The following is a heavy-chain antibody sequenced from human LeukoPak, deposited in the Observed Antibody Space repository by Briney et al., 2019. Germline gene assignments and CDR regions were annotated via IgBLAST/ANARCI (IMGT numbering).Heavy chain of an antibody. D-gene: IGHD2-2*01. CDR1: GGSFSGYY. CDR2: INHSGST. J-gene: IGHJ5*02. Sequence: PSETLSLTCAVYGGSFSGYYWSWIRQPPGKGLEWIGEINHSGSTNYNPSLKSRVTISVDTSKNQFSLKLSSVTAADTAVYYCARVKGIPDATRGWFDPWGQGTLVTVSS. CDR3: ARVKGIPDATRGWFDP. V-gene: IGHV4-34*01.